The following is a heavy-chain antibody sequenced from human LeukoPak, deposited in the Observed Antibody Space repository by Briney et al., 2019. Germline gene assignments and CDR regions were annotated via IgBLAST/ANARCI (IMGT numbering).Heavy chain of an antibody. V-gene: IGHV3-64D*09. CDR2: ISDSGGST. J-gene: IGHJ6*02. Sequence: RVLRLSCSACGLHLSSNAMHWVRQAPGKGLEYVSAISDSGGSTYYADSVKGRFTISRDNSKNTLYLQMSSLRAEDTAVYFCARGYSFGPYGMDVWGQGTTVTVSS. CDR1: GLHLSSNA. D-gene: IGHD2-15*01. CDR3: ARGYSFGPYGMDV.